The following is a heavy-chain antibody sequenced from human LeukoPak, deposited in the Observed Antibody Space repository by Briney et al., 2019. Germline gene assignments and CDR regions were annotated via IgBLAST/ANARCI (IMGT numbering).Heavy chain of an antibody. CDR3: ATDGAGFDT. CDR1: GFTFNDYY. Sequence: GGSLRLSCAASGFTFNDYYMSWIRQAPGKGLEWLSYINIGGTNTHYADSVKGRFTISRDNAKKSLYLETSNLRAEDTAVYYCATDGAGFDTWGQGVLVTVSS. CDR2: INIGGTNT. J-gene: IGHJ5*02. V-gene: IGHV3-11*01.